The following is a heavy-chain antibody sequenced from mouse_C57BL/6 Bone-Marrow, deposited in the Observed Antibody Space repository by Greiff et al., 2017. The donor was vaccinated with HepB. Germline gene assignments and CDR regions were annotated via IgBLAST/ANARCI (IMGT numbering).Heavy chain of an antibody. V-gene: IGHV1-4*01. CDR2: INPSSGYT. J-gene: IGHJ3*01. CDR3: ARYSKAWFAY. Sequence: VKLQESGAELARPGASVKMSCKASGYTFTSYTMHWVKQRPGQGLEWIGYINPSSGYTKYNQKFKDKATLTADKSSSTAYMQLSSLTSEDSAVYYCARYSKAWFAYWGQGTLVTVSA. D-gene: IGHD2-5*01. CDR1: GYTFTSYT.